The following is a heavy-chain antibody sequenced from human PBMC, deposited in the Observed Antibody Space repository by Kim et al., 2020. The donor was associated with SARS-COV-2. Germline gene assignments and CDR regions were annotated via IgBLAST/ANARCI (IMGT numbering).Heavy chain of an antibody. Sequence: TGSPPFSPASVKGRFTISRDNAKNSLYLEMSSRRDEDTAVYYCARGRAYWGRGTLVTVSS. V-gene: IGHV3-48*02. CDR2: TGSPP. CDR3: ARGRAY. J-gene: IGHJ4*02.